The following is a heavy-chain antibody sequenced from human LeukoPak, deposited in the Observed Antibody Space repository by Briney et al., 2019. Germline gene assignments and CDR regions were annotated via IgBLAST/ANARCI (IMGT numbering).Heavy chain of an antibody. D-gene: IGHD3-10*01. V-gene: IGHV3-7*01. CDR3: ATGFFYYYYMDV. CDR1: GFIFSDYY. Sequence: GGSLRLSCAASGFIFSDYYMSWVRQAPGKGLEWVANIKKDGSEKYYVDSVKGRFTISRDNAMNSPYLQLSSLRAEDTAVYYCATGFFYYYYMDVWGRGTTVTVSS. J-gene: IGHJ6*03. CDR2: IKKDGSEK.